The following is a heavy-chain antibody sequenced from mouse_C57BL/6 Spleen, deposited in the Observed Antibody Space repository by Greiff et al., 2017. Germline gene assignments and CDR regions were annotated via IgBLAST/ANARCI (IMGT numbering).Heavy chain of an antibody. CDR1: GYTFTSYW. CDR3: SRGDWEFAY. V-gene: IGHV1-50*01. J-gene: IGHJ3*01. D-gene: IGHD4-1*01. CDR2: IDPSDSNT. Sequence: VQLQQPGAELVKPGASVKLSCKASGYTFTSYWMQWVKQRPGQGLEWIGEIDPSDSNTNYNQKFKGKATLTVDTSSSTAYMQLSSLTSEDSAVYYCSRGDWEFAYWGQGTLVTVSA.